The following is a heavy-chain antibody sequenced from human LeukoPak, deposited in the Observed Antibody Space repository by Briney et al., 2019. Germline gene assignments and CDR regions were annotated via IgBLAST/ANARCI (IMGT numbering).Heavy chain of an antibody. CDR2: IWYDGSNK. D-gene: IGHD2-15*01. V-gene: IGHV3-33*01. CDR3: ARDRLIYCSGGSCPGFFDY. CDR1: GFTFSSYG. Sequence: PGGSLRLSCAASGFTFSSYGMHWVRQAPGKGLEWVAVIWYDGSNKYYADSVKGRFTISRDNSKDTLYLQMNSLRAEDTAVYYCARDRLIYCSGGSCPGFFDYWGQGTLVTVSS. J-gene: IGHJ4*02.